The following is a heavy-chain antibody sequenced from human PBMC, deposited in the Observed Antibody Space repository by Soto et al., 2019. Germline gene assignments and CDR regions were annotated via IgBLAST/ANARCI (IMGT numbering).Heavy chain of an antibody. D-gene: IGHD2-2*01. V-gene: IGHV3-23*01. CDR1: GFTFSSYA. J-gene: IGHJ6*03. CDR3: AKMGYCSSTSYSYYYYYMDV. CDR2: ISGSGGST. Sequence: EVQLLESGGGLVQPGGSLRLSCAASGFTFSSYAMSWVRQAPGKGLEWVSAISGSGGSTYYADCVKGRFTISRDNSKNTLYLQMNSLRAEDTAVYYCAKMGYCSSTSYSYYYYYMDVWGKGTTVTVSS.